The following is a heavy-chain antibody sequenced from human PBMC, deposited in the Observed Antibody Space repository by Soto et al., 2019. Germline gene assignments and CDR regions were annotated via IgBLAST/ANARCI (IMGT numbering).Heavy chain of an antibody. D-gene: IGHD2-2*01. CDR2: IIPIFGTA. CDR3: ARVIPYQPLLPDY. V-gene: IGHV1-69*13. Sequence: ASVKVSCKASGGTFSSYAISWVRQAPGQGLEWMGGIIPIFGTANYAQKFQGRVTITADESTSTAYMELSSLRSEDTAVYYCARVIPYQPLLPDYWGQGTLVTVS. CDR1: GGTFSSYA. J-gene: IGHJ4*02.